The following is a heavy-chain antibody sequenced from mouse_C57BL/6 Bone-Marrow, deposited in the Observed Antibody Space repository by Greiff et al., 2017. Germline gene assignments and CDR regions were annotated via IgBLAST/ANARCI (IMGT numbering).Heavy chain of an antibody. J-gene: IGHJ3*01. Sequence: EVQLQESGGDLVKPGGSLKLSCAASGFTFSSYGMSWVRQTPDKRLEWVATISSGGSYTYYPDSVKGRFTISRDNAKNTLYLQMSSLKSEDTAMYYCARPFITTVVDPWFAYWGQGTLVTVSA. V-gene: IGHV5-6*01. CDR2: ISSGGSYT. CDR3: ARPFITTVVDPWFAY. D-gene: IGHD1-1*01. CDR1: GFTFSSYG.